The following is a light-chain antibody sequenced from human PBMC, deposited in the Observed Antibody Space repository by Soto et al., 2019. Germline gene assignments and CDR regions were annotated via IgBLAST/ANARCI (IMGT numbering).Light chain of an antibody. Sequence: EIVLTQSPATLYLSPGERATLSCRASQSVSSYLAWYQQKPGQAPRLLMYGASHRASGIPDRFSGSGSGTDFTLTISRLEPEDFAVYYCQQYDRSLTFGGGTKVDIK. CDR1: QSVSSY. V-gene: IGKV3-20*01. J-gene: IGKJ4*01. CDR3: QQYDRSLT. CDR2: GAS.